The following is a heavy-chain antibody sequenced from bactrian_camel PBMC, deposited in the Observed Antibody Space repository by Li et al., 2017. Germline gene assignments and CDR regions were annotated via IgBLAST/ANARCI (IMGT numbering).Heavy chain of an antibody. J-gene: IGHJ4*01. D-gene: IGHD3*01. CDR2: IRDGGGYT. CDR1: GFTFSSYA. CDR3: AADPRGSGY. V-gene: IGHV3S31*01. Sequence: VQLVESGGGTVQPGGSLRLSCTASGFTFSSYAMSWVRQAPGKGLEWLSAIRDGGGYTYYSDSVKGRFTMFRDNAKNMLYLQMNSLKTEDTAVYHCAADPRGSGYWCQGTQVTVS.